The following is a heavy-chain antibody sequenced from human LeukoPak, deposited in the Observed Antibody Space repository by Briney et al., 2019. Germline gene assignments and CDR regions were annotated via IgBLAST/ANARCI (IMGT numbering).Heavy chain of an antibody. CDR2: ISSSSYI. Sequence: MSGGSLRLSCAASGFTFSSHAMVWVRQAPGKGLEWVSSISSSSYIYYADSVKGRFTISRDNAKNSLYLQMNSLRAEDTAVYYCARDLSYGGNSLYYYYYYMDVWGKGTTVTVSS. D-gene: IGHD4-23*01. CDR3: ARDLSYGGNSLYYYYYYMDV. CDR1: GFTFSSHA. J-gene: IGHJ6*03. V-gene: IGHV3-21*01.